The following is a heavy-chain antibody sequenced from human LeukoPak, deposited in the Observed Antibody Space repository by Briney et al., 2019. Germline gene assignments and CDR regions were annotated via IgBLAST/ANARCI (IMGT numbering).Heavy chain of an antibody. V-gene: IGHV1-24*01. Sequence: ASVKVSCKVSGYTLTELSMHWVRQAPGKGLEWMGGFDPEDGEPIYAQKFQGRVTMTEDTSTDTAYMELSSLRSEDTAVYYCATCMGSSLYGPQNWFDPWGQGTLVTVSS. CDR1: GYTLTELS. CDR2: FDPEDGEP. CDR3: ATCMGSSLYGPQNWFDP. D-gene: IGHD6-13*01. J-gene: IGHJ5*02.